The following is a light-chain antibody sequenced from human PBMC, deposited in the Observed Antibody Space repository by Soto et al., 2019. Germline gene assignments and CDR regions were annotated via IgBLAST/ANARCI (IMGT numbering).Light chain of an antibody. CDR2: GNS. CDR1: SSNIGAGYD. V-gene: IGLV1-40*01. CDR3: QSYDSSLSGWL. J-gene: IGLJ3*02. Sequence: QSVLTQPPSVSGAPGQRVTISCTGSSSNIGAGYDVQWYQQLPGTAPKLLISGNSNRPSGVPDRFSGSKSGTSASLAITGLQAEDEADYYCQSYDSSLSGWLFGGGTKLTVL.